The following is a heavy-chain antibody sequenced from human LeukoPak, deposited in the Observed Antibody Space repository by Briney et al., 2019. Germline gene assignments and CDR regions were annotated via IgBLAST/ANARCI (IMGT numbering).Heavy chain of an antibody. Sequence: GGSLRLSCAASGFTFDDYAMHWVRQAPGKGLEWVSGISYSSGSIGYVDSVKGRFTISRDNAKNSLYLQMNSLRVEDTAVYYCARQTGSGLFILPGGQGTLVTVSS. CDR3: ARQTGSGLFILP. CDR1: GFTFDDYA. D-gene: IGHD3/OR15-3a*01. CDR2: ISYSSGSI. J-gene: IGHJ4*02. V-gene: IGHV3-9*01.